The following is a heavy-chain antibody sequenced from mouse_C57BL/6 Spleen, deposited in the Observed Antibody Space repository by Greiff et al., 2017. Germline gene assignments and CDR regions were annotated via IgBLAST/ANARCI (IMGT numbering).Heavy chain of an antibody. J-gene: IGHJ3*01. Sequence: EVHLVESGPELVKPGASVKMSCKASGYTFTDYNMHWVKQSHGKSLEWIGYINPNNGGTSYNQKFKGKATLTVNKSSSTAYMELRSLTSEDSAVYYCAREFGDYYGSSYSAWFAYWGQGTLVTVSA. CDR2: INPNNGGT. CDR1: GYTFTDYN. D-gene: IGHD1-1*01. CDR3: AREFGDYYGSSYSAWFAY. V-gene: IGHV1-22*01.